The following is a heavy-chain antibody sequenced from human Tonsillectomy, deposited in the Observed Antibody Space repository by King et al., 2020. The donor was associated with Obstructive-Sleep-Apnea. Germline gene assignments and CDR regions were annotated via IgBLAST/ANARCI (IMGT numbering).Heavy chain of an antibody. CDR2: ISYDGSNK. D-gene: IGHD6-6*01. CDR3: AREKGYSSSRFYFGLDV. V-gene: IGHV3-30*04. CDR1: GFTFSSYA. Sequence: QVQLVESGGGVVQPGRSLRLSCAASGFTFSSYAMHWVRQAPGKGLDWVAVISYDGSNKYYADSMKGRFTISRDNSNNTLYLQMNSLRAEDTAVYYCAREKGYSSSRFYFGLDVWGQGTTVTVSS. J-gene: IGHJ6*02.